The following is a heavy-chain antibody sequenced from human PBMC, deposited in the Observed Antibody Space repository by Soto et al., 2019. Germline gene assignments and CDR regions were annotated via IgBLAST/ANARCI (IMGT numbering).Heavy chain of an antibody. CDR3: SRVWGCGDSSGNYYYYMVV. Sequence: EVQLVESGGGLVQPGGSLRLSCAASGFTFTDHYMARLRQAPGKGLECVGRTRNIPNSYITQYAPSVTGRFTISRDDSKSSLNMQMKVLKTADTAGYYCSRVWGCGDSSGNYYYYMVVWVKVTAVTVSS. J-gene: IGHJ6*03. D-gene: IGHD2-21*02. CDR2: TRNIPNSYIT. CDR1: GFTFTDHY. V-gene: IGHV3-72*01.